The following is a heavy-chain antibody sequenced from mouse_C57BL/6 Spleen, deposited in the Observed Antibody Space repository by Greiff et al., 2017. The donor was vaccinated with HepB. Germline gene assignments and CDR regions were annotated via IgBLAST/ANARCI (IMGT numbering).Heavy chain of an antibody. Sequence: VQLQQPGAELVKPGASVKLSCKASGYTFTSYWMHWVKQRPGQGLEWIGMIHPNSGSTNYNEKFKSKATLTVDKSSITAYMQLSSLTSEDSAVYYCARSLRDYFDYWGQGTTLTVSS. CDR1: GYTFTSYW. D-gene: IGHD3-3*01. CDR3: ARSLRDYFDY. V-gene: IGHV1-64*01. CDR2: IHPNSGST. J-gene: IGHJ2*01.